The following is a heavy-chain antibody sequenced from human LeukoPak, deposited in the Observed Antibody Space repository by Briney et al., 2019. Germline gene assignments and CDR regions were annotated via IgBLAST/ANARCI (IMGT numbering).Heavy chain of an antibody. CDR1: GFTFSSYW. Sequence: HAGGSLRLSCAASGFTFSSYWMSWVRQAPGKGLEWVANIKQDGSEKYYVDSVKGRFTISRDSAKNSLYLQMNSLRAEDTAVYYCASQRSGWYNYYGMDVWGQGTTVTVSS. D-gene: IGHD6-19*01. V-gene: IGHV3-7*03. J-gene: IGHJ6*02. CDR2: IKQDGSEK. CDR3: ASQRSGWYNYYGMDV.